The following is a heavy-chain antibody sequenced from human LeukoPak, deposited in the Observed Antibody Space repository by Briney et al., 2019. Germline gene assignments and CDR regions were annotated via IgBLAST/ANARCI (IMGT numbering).Heavy chain of an antibody. CDR1: GFTFNSYS. V-gene: IGHV3-30-3*01. Sequence: GRSLRLSCAASGFTFNSYSMHWVRQAPGKGLEWVTAISDDETYKFYADSVKGRFTISRDNSKNTLYLQMNSLRAEDTAVYYCAKDWGNWGGYFDYWGQGTLVTVSS. J-gene: IGHJ4*02. CDR3: AKDWGNWGGYFDY. CDR2: ISDDETYK. D-gene: IGHD7-27*01.